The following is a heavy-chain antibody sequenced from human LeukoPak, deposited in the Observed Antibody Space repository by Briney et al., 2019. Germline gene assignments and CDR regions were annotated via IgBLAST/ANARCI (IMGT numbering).Heavy chain of an antibody. CDR3: SRGGYYDSSGYYYLVDDY. J-gene: IGHJ4*02. CDR1: GFTFRNYD. V-gene: IGHV3-23*01. Sequence: GGSLRLSCEASGFTFRNYDVSWVRQAPGKSLEGCSCSGGTVRVTYHADSGKGRVAISRDNAKTTLYLQMSSVRCPPTAGSYCSRGGYYDSSGYYYLVDDYWGQGTLVSVPS. D-gene: IGHD3-22*01. CDR2: SGGTVRVT.